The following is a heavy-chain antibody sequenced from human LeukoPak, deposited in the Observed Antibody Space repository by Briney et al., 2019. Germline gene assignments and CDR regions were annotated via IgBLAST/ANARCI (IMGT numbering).Heavy chain of an antibody. J-gene: IGHJ6*02. Sequence: SETLSLTCPVSGGSISSYYWSWIRQPPGKGLEWMGYIYYSGSTNYNPSLKSRVTISVDTSKNQFSLKLSSVTAADTAVYYCARQYYYGMDVWGQGTTVTVSS. V-gene: IGHV4-59*01. CDR2: IYYSGST. CDR3: ARQYYYGMDV. CDR1: GGSISSYY.